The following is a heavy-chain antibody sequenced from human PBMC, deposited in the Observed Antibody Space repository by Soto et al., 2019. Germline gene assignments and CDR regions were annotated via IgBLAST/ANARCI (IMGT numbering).Heavy chain of an antibody. D-gene: IGHD6-19*01. CDR2: ISGSGTNT. Sequence: EVQLLESGGGLVQPGGSLRLSCAASGFTFANFAMSWVRQAPGKGLEWVSTISGSGTNTYYADSVKGRFTISRDNSKNTLYLQMNSLRAEDTAKYYCAKDLDRGSGWYGGLEYWGQGTLVTVSS. CDR3: AKDLDRGSGWYGGLEY. CDR1: GFTFANFA. V-gene: IGHV3-23*01. J-gene: IGHJ4*02.